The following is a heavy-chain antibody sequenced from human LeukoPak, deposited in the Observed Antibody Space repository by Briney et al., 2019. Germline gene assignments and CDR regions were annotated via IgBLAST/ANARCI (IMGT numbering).Heavy chain of an antibody. Sequence: GSSLGLSCAASGFTFSSYGMHWVRQAPGKGLEWVAVISHEGSNKYYADSVKGRFTISRDNSKNTLYLQMNSLRAEDTAVYYCAKDQGDYDFWSGYYNYYYYGMDVWGQGTTVTVSS. CDR2: ISHEGSNK. J-gene: IGHJ6*02. CDR1: GFTFSSYG. V-gene: IGHV3-30*18. CDR3: AKDQGDYDFWSGYYNYYYYGMDV. D-gene: IGHD3-3*01.